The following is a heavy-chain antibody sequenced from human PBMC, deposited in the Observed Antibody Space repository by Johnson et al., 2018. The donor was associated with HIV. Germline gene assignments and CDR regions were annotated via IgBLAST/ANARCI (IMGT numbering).Heavy chain of an antibody. D-gene: IGHD6-13*01. CDR1: GFTFSSYA. CDR3: ARDSSSWRPSGAFDI. J-gene: IGHJ3*02. CDR2: ISYDGSNK. Sequence: VNVVVAGGGMVKNKRSLRLSCSASGFTFSSYAMHWVRQAPGKGLEWVAVISYDGSNKYYADSVKGRFTISRDNSKNTLYLQMNSLRAEDTAVYYCARDSSSWRPSGAFDIWGQGTMVTVSS. V-gene: IGHV3-30*04.